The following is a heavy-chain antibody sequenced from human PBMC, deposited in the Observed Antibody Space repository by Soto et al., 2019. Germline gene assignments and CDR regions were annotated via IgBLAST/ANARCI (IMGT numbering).Heavy chain of an antibody. V-gene: IGHV2-70*11. CDR1: GFSLSTSGMC. Sequence: VSGPTLVSPTQTLTLTCTFSGFSLSTSGMCVSWIRQPPGKALEWLARIDWDDDKYYSTSLKTRLTISKDTSKNQVVLTMTNMDPVDTATYYCARIKRAPLTARDAFAIWGQGTMVTVSS. D-gene: IGHD3-9*01. CDR3: ARIKRAPLTARDAFAI. CDR2: IDWDDDK. J-gene: IGHJ3*02.